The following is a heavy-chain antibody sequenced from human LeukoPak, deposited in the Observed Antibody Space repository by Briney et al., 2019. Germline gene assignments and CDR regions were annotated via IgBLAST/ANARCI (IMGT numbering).Heavy chain of an antibody. CDR1: GYTFTSYD. J-gene: IGHJ4*02. CDR3: ARVTGSIDY. CDR2: MNPKSGNR. V-gene: IGHV1-8*01. Sequence: ASVKVSCKASGYTFTSYDINWVRQATGQGLEWMGWMNPKSGNRGYARKFQGKVTMTRDTSISTAYMELGSLRSEDTAVYYCARVTGSIDYWGQGTLVTVSS. D-gene: IGHD1-26*01.